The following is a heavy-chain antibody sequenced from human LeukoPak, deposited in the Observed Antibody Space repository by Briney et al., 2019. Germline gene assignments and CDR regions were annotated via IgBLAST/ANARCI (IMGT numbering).Heavy chain of an antibody. V-gene: IGHV3-30*18. Sequence: PGGSLRLSCAASGFTFSTYGMHWVRQAPGKGLEWVAVISYDGSNKYYADSVKGRFTISRDNSKNTLYLQMNSLRAEDTAVYHCSKDPAMAAAWYFDLWGRGTLVTVSS. CDR2: ISYDGSNK. D-gene: IGHD5-18*01. CDR3: SKDPAMAAAWYFDL. CDR1: GFTFSTYG. J-gene: IGHJ2*01.